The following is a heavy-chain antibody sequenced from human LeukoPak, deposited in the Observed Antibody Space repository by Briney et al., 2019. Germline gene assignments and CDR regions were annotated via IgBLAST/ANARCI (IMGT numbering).Heavy chain of an antibody. CDR2: IYYSGST. CDR3: ARHTAEKYNWFDR. V-gene: IGHV4-59*08. CDR1: GGSFSNYY. D-gene: IGHD5-24*01. Sequence: PSETLSLTCTVSGGSFSNYYWSWIRQPPGKGLEWIGYIYYSGSTNYYPSLKSRVTISVDTSKNQFSLMLSSVTAADTAVYYCARHTAEKYNWFDRWGQGTLVTVSS. J-gene: IGHJ5*02.